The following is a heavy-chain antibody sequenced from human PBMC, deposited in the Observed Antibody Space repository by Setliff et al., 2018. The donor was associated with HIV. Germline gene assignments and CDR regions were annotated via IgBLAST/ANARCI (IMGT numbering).Heavy chain of an antibody. Sequence: SETLSLTCAVSGGSISSNNWWSWVRQPPGKGLEWIGSIYHSGSTNYNPSLKSRVTISVDTSKNQFSLKLSSVTAADTAVYYCAGRIQLWFDYWGQGTLVTVSS. V-gene: IGHV4-4*02. CDR1: GGSISSNNW. CDR2: IYHSGST. D-gene: IGHD5-18*01. CDR3: AGRIQLWFDY. J-gene: IGHJ4*02.